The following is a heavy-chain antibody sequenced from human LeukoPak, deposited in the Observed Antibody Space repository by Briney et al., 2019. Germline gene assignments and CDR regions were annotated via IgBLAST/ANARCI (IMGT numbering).Heavy chain of an antibody. CDR2: ISSSSSYI. Sequence: PGGSLRLSCAASGFTFSSYSMNWVRQAPGKGLEWVSSISSSSSYIYYADSVKGRFTISRDNSKNTLYLQMNSLRAEDTAIYYCAKVLYYYDSSGYHNLFDYWGQGTLVTVSS. V-gene: IGHV3-21*04. CDR3: AKVLYYYDSSGYHNLFDY. D-gene: IGHD3-22*01. J-gene: IGHJ4*02. CDR1: GFTFSSYS.